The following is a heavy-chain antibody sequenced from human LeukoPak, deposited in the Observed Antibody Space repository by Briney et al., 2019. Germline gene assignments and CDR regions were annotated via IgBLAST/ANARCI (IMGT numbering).Heavy chain of an antibody. Sequence: GGSLRLSCAASGFTVSSNYMSWVRQAPGKGLEWVSVIYSGGSTYYADSVKGRFTISRDNSKNTLYLQMSSLRAEDTAVYYCASTGEYYYDSSGYFDYWGQGTLVTVSS. CDR3: ASTGEYYYDSSGYFDY. D-gene: IGHD3-22*01. J-gene: IGHJ4*02. CDR1: GFTVSSNY. V-gene: IGHV3-66*01. CDR2: IYSGGST.